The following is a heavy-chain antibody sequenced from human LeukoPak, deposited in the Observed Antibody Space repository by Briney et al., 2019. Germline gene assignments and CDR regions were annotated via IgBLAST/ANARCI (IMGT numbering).Heavy chain of an antibody. Sequence: LETPSLTCTVSGGSISSSSYYCGWIRQPPGNGLDWIGSIHYSARTYYNPSLKRRVTISVDTPKNQFSLTLSSVTAADTAVYYCARSYESSGYKHWGQGSLVTV. D-gene: IGHD3-22*01. CDR1: GGSISSSSYY. V-gene: IGHV4-39*01. J-gene: IGHJ1*01. CDR3: ARSYESSGYKH. CDR2: IHYSART.